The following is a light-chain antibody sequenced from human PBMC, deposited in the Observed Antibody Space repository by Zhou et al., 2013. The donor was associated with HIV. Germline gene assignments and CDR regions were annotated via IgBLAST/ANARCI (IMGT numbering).Light chain of an antibody. CDR1: SSNIGAGYD. J-gene: IGLJ1*01. V-gene: IGLV1-40*01. Sequence: QSVLTQPPSVSGAPGQRVTISCTGSSSNIGAGYDVHWYQQLPGTAPKLLIYGYNNRPSGVPDRFSGSRSGTSASLAITGLQAEDEADYYCLTWDSSLSAYFFGTGTKVTVL. CDR2: GYN. CDR3: LTWDSSLSAYF.